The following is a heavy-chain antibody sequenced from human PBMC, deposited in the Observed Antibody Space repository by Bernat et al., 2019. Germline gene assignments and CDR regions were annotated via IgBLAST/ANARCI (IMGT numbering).Heavy chain of an antibody. J-gene: IGHJ4*02. CDR3: ASAGGLMYYFDY. CDR1: GGSFSGYY. CDR2: INHSGET. Sequence: QVQLQQWGAGLLKPSETLSLTCAVYGGSFSGYYWSWIRQPPGKGMVWLGEINHSGETNYNPSLKSRLTISVDTSKHQISLMLTDVTAADTAAYYCASAGGLMYYFDYWSQGTLVTVSS. V-gene: IGHV4-34*01. D-gene: IGHD3-16*01.